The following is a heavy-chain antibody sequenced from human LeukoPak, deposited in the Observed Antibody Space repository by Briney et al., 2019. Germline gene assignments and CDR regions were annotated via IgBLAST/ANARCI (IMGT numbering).Heavy chain of an antibody. CDR1: GFTFSSYA. Sequence: GGSLRLSCAASGFTFSSYALHWVRQAPGKGLEWVAFIHYDGSNKYYADSVKGRFTISRDNSKNTVYLQMNRLRVEDTAVYYCAKVRGYYYESSGYWLDYWGQGTLVTVSS. D-gene: IGHD3-22*01. CDR2: IHYDGSNK. CDR3: AKVRGYYYESSGYWLDY. J-gene: IGHJ4*02. V-gene: IGHV3-30*02.